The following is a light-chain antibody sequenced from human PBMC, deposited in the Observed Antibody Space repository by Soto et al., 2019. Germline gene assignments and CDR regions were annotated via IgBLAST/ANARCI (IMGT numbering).Light chain of an antibody. CDR3: QQYNNWPRP. Sequence: EIVMRQSPAALSVSPGERATLSCRASQSVSNTLAWYQQRPGQAPRLLIYDASTRATGVPTRFSGSGSGTELTLTISSLQSDDSAIYYCQQYNNWPRPFGPGTKVDI. CDR2: DAS. V-gene: IGKV3D-15*01. J-gene: IGKJ1*01. CDR1: QSVSNT.